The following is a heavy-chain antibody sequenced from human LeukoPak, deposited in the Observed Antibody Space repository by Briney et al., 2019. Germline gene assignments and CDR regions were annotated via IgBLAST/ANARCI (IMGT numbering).Heavy chain of an antibody. CDR2: LYSGGST. D-gene: IGHD6-13*01. Sequence: GVSLRLSCAASGFTLSSSYMTWVRQAPGKGPDWVSVLYSGGSTYYADSVKGRFTISRDDSKNTLYLQMNSLRAEDTAVYYCARQSPHSSSWYLDSWGRGILVTVSS. CDR1: GFTLSSSY. CDR3: ARQSPHSSSWYLDS. V-gene: IGHV3-66*04. J-gene: IGHJ4*02.